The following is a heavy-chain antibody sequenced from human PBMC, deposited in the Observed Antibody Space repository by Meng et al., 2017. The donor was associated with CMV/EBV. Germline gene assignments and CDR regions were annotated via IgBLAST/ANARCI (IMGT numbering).Heavy chain of an antibody. J-gene: IGHJ4*02. CDR3: AKDVSSGYYHPYFDY. V-gene: IGHV3-23*01. D-gene: IGHD3-22*01. Sequence: SGCTFSSYAMSWVGQAPGKGLEWVSAISGSGGSTYYADSVKGRFTISRDNSKNTLYLQMNSLRAEDTAVYYCAKDVSSGYYHPYFDYWGQGTLVTVSS. CDR1: GCTFSSYA. CDR2: ISGSGGST.